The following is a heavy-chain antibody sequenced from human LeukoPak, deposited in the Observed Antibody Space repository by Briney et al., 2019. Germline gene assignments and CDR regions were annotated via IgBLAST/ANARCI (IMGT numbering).Heavy chain of an antibody. CDR1: GFTFSSYE. D-gene: IGHD5-18*01. CDR3: AKRAAMVRSGIDY. Sequence: PGGSLRLSCAASGFTFSSYEMNWVRQAPGKGLEWVSAISGSGGSTYYADSVKGRFTISRDNSKNTLYLQMNSLRAEDTAVYYCAKRAAMVRSGIDYWGQGTLVTVSS. J-gene: IGHJ4*02. CDR2: ISGSGGST. V-gene: IGHV3-23*01.